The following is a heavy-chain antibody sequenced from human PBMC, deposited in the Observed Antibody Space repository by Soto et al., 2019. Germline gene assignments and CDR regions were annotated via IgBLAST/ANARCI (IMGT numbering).Heavy chain of an antibody. CDR3: TTTYSSSSDTNFDY. J-gene: IGHJ4*02. CDR1: GFTFSGSA. D-gene: IGHD6-6*01. CDR2: IRSKANSYTT. Sequence: GGSLRLSCAASGFTFSGSAMHWVRQASGKGLEWVGRIRSKANSYTTAYAASVKGRFTISRDDSKNTAYLQMNSLKTEDTAVYYCTTTYSSSSDTNFDYWGQGTLVTVSS. V-gene: IGHV3-73*01.